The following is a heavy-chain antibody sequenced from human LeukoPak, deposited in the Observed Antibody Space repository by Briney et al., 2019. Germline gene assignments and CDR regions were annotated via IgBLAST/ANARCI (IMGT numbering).Heavy chain of an antibody. CDR2: INSDGSST. V-gene: IGHV3-74*01. Sequence: PGGSLRLSCAASGFTSSSYWMHWVRQGPGKGLVWVSRINSDGSSTSYADSVKGRFSISRDNAKNTLYLQMNSLRAEDTAVYFCARGVGGNGANYWGQGTLVTVSS. D-gene: IGHD4-23*01. J-gene: IGHJ4*02. CDR1: GFTSSSYW. CDR3: ARGVGGNGANY.